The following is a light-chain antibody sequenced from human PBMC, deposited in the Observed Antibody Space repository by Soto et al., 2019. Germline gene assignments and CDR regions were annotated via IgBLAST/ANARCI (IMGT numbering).Light chain of an antibody. CDR2: GNT. V-gene: IGLV1-40*01. J-gene: IGLJ2*01. CDR3: LSFDSSLSVV. Sequence: QSVLTQPPSVSGAPGQRVTISCTGSSSNIGAGYDVHWYQQLPGRAPKLLIYGNTNRPSGVPDRFSGSKSGTSASLAITGLQAEDEVDYYSLSFDSSLSVVFGGGTKLPVL. CDR1: SSNIGAGYD.